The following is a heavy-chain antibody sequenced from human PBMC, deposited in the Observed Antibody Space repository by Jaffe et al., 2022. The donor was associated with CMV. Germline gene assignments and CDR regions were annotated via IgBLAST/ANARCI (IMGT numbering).Heavy chain of an antibody. D-gene: IGHD2-2*01. CDR3: ARGSIVVVPAAIRYYYGMDV. Sequence: QVQLQQWGAGLLKPSETLSLTCAVYGGSFSGYYWSWIRQPPGKGLEWIGEINHSGSTNYNPSLKSRVTISVDTSKNQFSLKLSSVTAADTAVYYCARGSIVVVPAAIRYYYGMDVWGQGTTVTVSS. J-gene: IGHJ6*02. CDR2: INHSGST. V-gene: IGHV4-34*01. CDR1: GGSFSGYY.